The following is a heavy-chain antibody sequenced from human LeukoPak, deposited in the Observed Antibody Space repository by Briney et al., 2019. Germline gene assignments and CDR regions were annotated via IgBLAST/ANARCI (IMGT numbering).Heavy chain of an antibody. Sequence: GGSLTLFCTASVFAYNTYAMHWPRQSPGQGREWVAHIWRDGSHKFYSHSVMSQYTITRDNSNNTVSLQMNNLRPEDAAVYYCSREIFGSGSYLDFWGQGTLATVSS. CDR1: VFAYNTYA. D-gene: IGHD3-10*01. V-gene: IGHV3-33*08. CDR2: IWRDGSHK. CDR3: SREIFGSGSYLDF. J-gene: IGHJ4*02.